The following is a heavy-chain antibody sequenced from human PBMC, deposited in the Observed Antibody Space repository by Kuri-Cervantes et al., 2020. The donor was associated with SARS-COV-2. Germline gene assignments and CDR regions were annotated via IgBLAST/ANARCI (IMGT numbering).Heavy chain of an antibody. V-gene: IGHV3-33*08. CDR2: IWYDGSNK. CDR1: GFSFSSYG. J-gene: IGHJ4*02. D-gene: IGHD2-2*01. CDR3: ARGGPGIVVVPAAGPLDY. Sequence: GGSLRLSCAASGFSFSSYGMSWVRQAPGKGLEWVAVIWYDGSNKYYADSVKGRFTISRDNSKNTLYLQMNSLRAEDTAVYYCARGGPGIVVVPAAGPLDYWGQGTVVTVSS.